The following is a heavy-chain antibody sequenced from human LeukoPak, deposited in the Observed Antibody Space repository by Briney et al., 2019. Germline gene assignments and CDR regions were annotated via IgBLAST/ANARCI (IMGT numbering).Heavy chain of an antibody. Sequence: PGGSLRLSCAASRFTFNAYSMNWVRQAPGKGLEWVSSIGSSGSYIYYADSVKGRFTISRDNAKNSLYLQMNSLRAEDTAVYYCARDIGDAAFHWGQGTLVTVSS. J-gene: IGHJ4*02. V-gene: IGHV3-21*01. CDR1: RFTFNAYS. CDR2: IGSSGSYI. CDR3: ARDIGDAAFH. D-gene: IGHD4-17*01.